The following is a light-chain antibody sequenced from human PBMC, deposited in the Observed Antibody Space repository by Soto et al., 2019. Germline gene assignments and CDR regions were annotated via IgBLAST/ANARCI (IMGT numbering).Light chain of an antibody. CDR3: QQSYSPPYT. J-gene: IGKJ2*01. V-gene: IGKV1-39*01. CDR2: AAS. Sequence: DIQMTQSPSTLSASVGDSVTVTCRASQPIGTSLHWYQQKPGKAPKVLISAASRLQSGVSSRFSGGGSGTDFALTISSLQPQDFGTYYCQQSYSPPYTFGQGTKVDIK. CDR1: QPIGTS.